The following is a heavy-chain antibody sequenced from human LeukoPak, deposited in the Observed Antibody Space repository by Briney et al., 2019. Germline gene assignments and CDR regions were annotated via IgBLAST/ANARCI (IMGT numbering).Heavy chain of an antibody. CDR2: IYNSGST. CDR3: AMGGNYGIDY. Sequence: SETLSLTCGVYGGSLSGYYWTWIRQPPGKGLEWIGSIYNSGSTYYNPALKSRVTMPVDTSKNQFSLKLTSVTAADTAVYYCAMGGNYGIDYWGQGTLITVSS. D-gene: IGHD1-26*01. V-gene: IGHV4-34*01. CDR1: GGSLSGYY. J-gene: IGHJ4*02.